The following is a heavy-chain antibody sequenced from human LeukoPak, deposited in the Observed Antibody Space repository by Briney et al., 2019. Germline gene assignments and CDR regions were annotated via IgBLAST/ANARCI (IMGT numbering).Heavy chain of an antibody. CDR2: INPKTGNA. J-gene: IGHJ1*01. V-gene: IGHV1-46*01. CDR1: GYTFTSDY. Sequence: ASVKVSCKASGYTFTSDYIHWVRQAPGQGLEWMGLINPKTGNAPYALQFQGRVTMTRDTSTSTVYMELTSLRSEDTAVYYCARGSTGCQYWGQGTLVTVSS. CDR3: ARGSTGCQY. D-gene: IGHD6-19*01.